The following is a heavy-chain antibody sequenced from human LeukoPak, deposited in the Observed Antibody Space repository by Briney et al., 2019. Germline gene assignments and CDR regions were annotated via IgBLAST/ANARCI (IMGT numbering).Heavy chain of an antibody. V-gene: IGHV3-21*03. CDR1: GFSFDDYT. J-gene: IGHJ4*02. CDR2: ISSSSSYI. Sequence: GGSLRLSCAASGFSFDDYTMHWVRQAPGKGLEWVSSISSSSSYIYYADSVKGRFTISRDNVKNSLYLQMNSLRAEDTAVYYCTIRGITMVRGITDYFDYWGQGTLVTVSS. D-gene: IGHD3-10*01. CDR3: TIRGITMVRGITDYFDY.